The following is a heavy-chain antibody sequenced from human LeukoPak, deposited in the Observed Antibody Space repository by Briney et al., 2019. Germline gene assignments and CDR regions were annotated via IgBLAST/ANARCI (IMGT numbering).Heavy chain of an antibody. V-gene: IGHV3-23*01. Sequence: GGSLRLSCAASGFTFSSYAMSWVRQAPGKGLEWVSAISGSGGSTYYADSVKGRFTIPRDNSKNTLYLQMNSLRAEDTAVYYCARDTGIAAAGFDYWGQGTLVTVSS. CDR2: ISGSGGST. D-gene: IGHD6-13*01. CDR1: GFTFSSYA. CDR3: ARDTGIAAAGFDY. J-gene: IGHJ4*02.